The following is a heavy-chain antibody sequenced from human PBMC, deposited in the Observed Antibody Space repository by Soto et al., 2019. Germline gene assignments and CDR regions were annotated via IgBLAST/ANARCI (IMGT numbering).Heavy chain of an antibody. CDR2: ISSSSSYI. V-gene: IGHV3-21*01. CDR3: ARVTMVRGVISYWFDP. Sequence: EVQLVESGGGLVKPGGSLRLSCAASGFTFSSYSMNWVRQAPGKGLEWVSSISSSSSYIYYADSVKGRFTISRDNAKNSLYLQMNSLRAEDTAVYYCARVTMVRGVISYWFDPWGQGNLVTVSS. D-gene: IGHD3-10*01. J-gene: IGHJ5*02. CDR1: GFTFSSYS.